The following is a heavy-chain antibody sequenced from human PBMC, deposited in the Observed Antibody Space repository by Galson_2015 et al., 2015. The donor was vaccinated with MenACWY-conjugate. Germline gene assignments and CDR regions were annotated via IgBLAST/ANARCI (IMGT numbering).Heavy chain of an antibody. CDR3: ARSSVTFDSSGYYYVL. J-gene: IGHJ4*02. CDR2: ISSSSSYI. D-gene: IGHD3-22*01. V-gene: IGHV3-21*01. CDR1: GFIFSSYC. Sequence: SLRLSCAASGFIFSSYCMNWVRQAPGKGLGWVSSISSSSSYIYYADSVKGRFTISRDNARISLYLQMNSLRAEDTAVYYCARSSVTFDSSGYYYVLGGQGTQVTVSS.